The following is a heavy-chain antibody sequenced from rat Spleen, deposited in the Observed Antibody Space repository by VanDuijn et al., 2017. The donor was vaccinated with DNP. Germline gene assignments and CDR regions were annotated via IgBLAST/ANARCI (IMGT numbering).Heavy chain of an antibody. CDR1: GFTFSDHN. CDR2: IGSPAYAP. V-gene: IGHV5-22*01. CDR3: VRWNSGHFDY. Sequence: EVQLVESGGGLVQPGRSLKLSCAASGFTFSDHNMAWVRQAPAKGLEWVAYIGSPAYAPYYGDSVKGRFTISRDNAKSTLYLQMNSLRSEDMATYYCVRWNSGHFDYWGQGVMVTVSS. J-gene: IGHJ2*01. D-gene: IGHD4-3*01.